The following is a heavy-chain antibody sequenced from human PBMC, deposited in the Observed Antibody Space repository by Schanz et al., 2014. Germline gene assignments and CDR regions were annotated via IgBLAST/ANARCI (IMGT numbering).Heavy chain of an antibody. CDR1: GFSFSSYS. J-gene: IGHJ6*02. CDR3: AREEGWGIAAAGPKHYYYGMDV. V-gene: IGHV3-48*01. CDR2: IDGKSTTV. D-gene: IGHD6-13*01. Sequence: EADLVESGGGLIQRGESLRLSCSASGFSFSSYSMNWVRQAPGKGLEWLSYIDGKSTTVYYADSVKGRFTVSRDNARNSLYLHMNTLGAEDTAVYYCAREEGWGIAAAGPKHYYYGMDVWGQGTTVTVSS.